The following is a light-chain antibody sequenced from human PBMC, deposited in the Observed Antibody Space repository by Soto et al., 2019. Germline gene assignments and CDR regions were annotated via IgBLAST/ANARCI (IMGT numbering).Light chain of an antibody. CDR2: AAS. V-gene: IGKV1-39*01. J-gene: IGKJ1*01. Sequence: DIQMTQSPSSLSASVGDRVTITCRASQSISSYLNWYQQKPGKAPKLLIYAASSLQSGVPSRFSGSVSGTDFTLTISSLQPEDFATYYCQKYNTAPLTFGQGTKVDIK. CDR1: QSISSY. CDR3: QKYNTAPLT.